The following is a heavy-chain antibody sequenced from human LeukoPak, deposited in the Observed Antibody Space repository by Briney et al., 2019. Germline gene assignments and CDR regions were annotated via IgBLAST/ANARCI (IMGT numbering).Heavy chain of an antibody. CDR3: AKVQPPRGQSLVLLFDY. J-gene: IGHJ4*02. D-gene: IGHD6-19*01. CDR2: ISGSGGST. V-gene: IGHV3-23*01. Sequence: PGGSLRLSCAASGFTFSSYAMSWVRQAPGKGLEWVSAISGSGGSTYYADSVKGRFTISRDNSKNTLYLQMNSLRAEDTAVYYCAKVQPPRGQSLVLLFDYWGQGTLVTVSS. CDR1: GFTFSSYA.